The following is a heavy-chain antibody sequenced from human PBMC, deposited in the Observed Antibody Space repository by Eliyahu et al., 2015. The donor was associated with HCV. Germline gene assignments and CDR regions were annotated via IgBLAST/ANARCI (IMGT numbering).Heavy chain of an antibody. CDR2: NTHSGST. CDR3: ARGRGPVVVPATMSHHYYYYMDV. Sequence: QVQLQQWGAGXLKPSETLSLTCAVYGGSFSGYYCSGIRQXPGKGVGXVGENTHSGSTNNHPSLKSRVTISVDTSKNQFSLKLSSVTVADTAVYYCARGRGPVVVPATMSHHYYYYMDVWGKGTTVTXSS. D-gene: IGHD2-2*01. CDR1: GGSFSGYY. J-gene: IGHJ6*03. V-gene: IGHV4-34*01.